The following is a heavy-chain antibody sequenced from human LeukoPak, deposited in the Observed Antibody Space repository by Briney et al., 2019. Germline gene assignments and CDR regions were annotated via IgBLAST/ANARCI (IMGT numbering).Heavy chain of an antibody. Sequence: SETLSLTCTVSGGSVSSGSYYWSWIRQPPGKGLEWIGYIYYSGSTNYNPSLKSRVTISVDTSKNQFSLKLSSVTAADTAVYYCARDHNFLDYWGQGTLVTVSS. J-gene: IGHJ4*02. V-gene: IGHV4-61*01. CDR2: IYYSGST. D-gene: IGHD5-24*01. CDR3: ARDHNFLDY. CDR1: GGSVSSGSYY.